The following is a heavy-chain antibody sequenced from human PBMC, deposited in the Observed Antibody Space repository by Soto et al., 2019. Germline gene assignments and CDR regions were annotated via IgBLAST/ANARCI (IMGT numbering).Heavy chain of an antibody. V-gene: IGHV3-53*01. Sequence: GGSLRLSCAASGFTVSSNYMSWVRQAPGKGLEWVSVIYSGGSTYYADSVKGRFTISRDNSKNTLYLQMNSLRAEDTAVYYCARGYYYGSRSYYNENWFDPWGQGTLVTVSS. D-gene: IGHD3-10*01. CDR2: IYSGGST. CDR3: ARGYYYGSRSYYNENWFDP. J-gene: IGHJ5*02. CDR1: GFTVSSNY.